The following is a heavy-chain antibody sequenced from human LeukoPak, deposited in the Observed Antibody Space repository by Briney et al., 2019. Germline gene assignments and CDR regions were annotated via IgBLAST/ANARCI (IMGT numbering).Heavy chain of an antibody. D-gene: IGHD3-10*01. V-gene: IGHV3-23*01. CDR2: ISRRDDYT. Sequence: GGSLRLSCAASGFAFSSYAMSCVRQPPGKGLEWVSVISRRDDYTYYADSVKGRFTISRDNSKNTLYLQMNTLRAEDTAVYYCANDYRSGSFHDFWGQGTQVTVSS. J-gene: IGHJ4*02. CDR1: GFAFSSYA. CDR3: ANDYRSGSFHDF.